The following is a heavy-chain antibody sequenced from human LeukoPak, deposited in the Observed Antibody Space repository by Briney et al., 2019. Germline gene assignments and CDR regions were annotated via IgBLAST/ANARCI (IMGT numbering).Heavy chain of an antibody. CDR2: ISAYNGNT. D-gene: IGHD3-22*01. J-gene: IGHJ4*02. CDR3: ARSLGSYYYDSSGYDPDFDY. Sequence: ASVKVSRKASGGTFSSYAISWVRQAPGQGLEWMGWISAYNGNTNYAQKLQGRVTMTTDTSTSTAYMELRSLRSDDTTVYYCARSLGSYYYDSSGYDPDFDYWGQGTLVTVSS. CDR1: GGTFSSYA. V-gene: IGHV1-18*01.